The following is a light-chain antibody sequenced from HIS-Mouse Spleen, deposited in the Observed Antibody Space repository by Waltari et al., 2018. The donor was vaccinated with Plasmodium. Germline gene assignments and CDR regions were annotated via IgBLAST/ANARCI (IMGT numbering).Light chain of an antibody. CDR1: QRVSSN. CDR2: GAS. V-gene: IGKV3-15*01. Sequence: EIVMTQSPATLSVSPGERATLSCRASQRVSSNLAWYQQKPGQAPRLLIDGASTRASGIPARFSGSGSGTEFTLTISSLQSEDVAVYYGQQYNNWSFTFGPGTKVDIK. J-gene: IGKJ3*01. CDR3: QQYNNWSFT.